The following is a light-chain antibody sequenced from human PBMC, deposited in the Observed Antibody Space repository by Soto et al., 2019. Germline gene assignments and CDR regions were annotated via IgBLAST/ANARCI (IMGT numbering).Light chain of an antibody. J-gene: IGLJ1*01. Sequence: QSVLTQPASVSRSPGQSITISCTGTSSDVGGYRYVSWYQQHPFKAPKLMIYEVSNRPSGVSNRFSGSKSGNTASLTISGLQAGDEADYYCSSHTTTSTRIFGTGTKVTVL. V-gene: IGLV2-14*01. CDR3: SSHTTTSTRI. CDR1: SSDVGGYRY. CDR2: EVS.